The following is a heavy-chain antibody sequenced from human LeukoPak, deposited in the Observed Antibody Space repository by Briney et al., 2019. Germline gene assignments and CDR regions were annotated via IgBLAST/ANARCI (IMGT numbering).Heavy chain of an antibody. CDR3: ARDCYSTSSHYYYYYMDV. V-gene: IGHV4-59*01. D-gene: IGHD6-6*01. CDR1: GASISSYD. Sequence: SETLSLTCAVSGASISSYDWSWIRQPPGKGLEWIGGIYNSGRTNDNPSLKSRVTISKDTSKNQVSLNLRSVTAADTAVYYCARDCYSTSSHYYYYYMDVWGKGTTVTVSS. J-gene: IGHJ6*03. CDR2: IYNSGRT.